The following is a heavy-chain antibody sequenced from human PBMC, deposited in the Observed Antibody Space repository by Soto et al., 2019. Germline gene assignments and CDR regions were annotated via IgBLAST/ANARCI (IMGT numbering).Heavy chain of an antibody. CDR2: ISAYNGNT. V-gene: IGHV1-18*01. Sequence: ASVKVSCKASGYTFTSYGISWVRQAPGQGLEWMGWISAYNGNTNYAQKLQGRVTMTTDTSTSTAYVELRSLRSDDTAVYYCARDFSSSTLYYYYYMDVWGKGTTVTVSS. CDR3: ARDFSSSTLYYYYYMDV. CDR1: GYTFTSYG. D-gene: IGHD6-6*01. J-gene: IGHJ6*03.